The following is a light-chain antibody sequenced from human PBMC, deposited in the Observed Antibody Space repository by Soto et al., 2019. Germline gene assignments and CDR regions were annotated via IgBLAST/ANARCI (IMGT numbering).Light chain of an antibody. J-gene: IGLJ1*01. CDR3: CSYTGSYHV. Sequence: QSALTQPRSVSGSPGQSVTISCTGTSSDVGAYNYVSWYQQHPGKAPKLMIYGVSQRPSGVPDRFSGSKSGNTASLTISGLQAEDEADYSCCSYTGSYHVFGTETKVTVL. CDR1: SSDVGAYNY. CDR2: GVS. V-gene: IGLV2-11*01.